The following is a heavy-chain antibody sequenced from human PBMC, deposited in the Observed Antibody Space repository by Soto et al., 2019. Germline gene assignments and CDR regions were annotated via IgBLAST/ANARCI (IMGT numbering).Heavy chain of an antibody. J-gene: IGHJ4*02. Sequence: ETLSLTCTVSGGSIRTYYWSWIRQPPGKGLEWIGYIYYTGGSPNYNPSLKSRVAISVDRSKNLFSLRLSSVTAADTAVYYCARHIPRAGTVFDYWGQGTLVTSPQ. CDR1: GGSIRTYY. CDR3: ARHIPRAGTVFDY. D-gene: IGHD6-19*01. CDR2: IYYTGGSP. V-gene: IGHV4-59*08.